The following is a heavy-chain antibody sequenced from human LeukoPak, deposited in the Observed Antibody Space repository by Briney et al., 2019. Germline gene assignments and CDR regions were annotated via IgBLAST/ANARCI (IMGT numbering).Heavy chain of an antibody. CDR3: ASYLRGDYYYYGIDV. V-gene: IGHV4-34*01. D-gene: IGHD2/OR15-2a*01. Sequence: PSETLSLTCAVYGGSFSGYYWSWIRQPPGKGLEWIGEINHSGSTNYNPSLKSRVTISVDTSKNQFSLKLSSVTAADTAVYYCASYLRGDYYYYGIDVWGQGTTVTVSS. J-gene: IGHJ6*02. CDR1: GGSFSGYY. CDR2: INHSGST.